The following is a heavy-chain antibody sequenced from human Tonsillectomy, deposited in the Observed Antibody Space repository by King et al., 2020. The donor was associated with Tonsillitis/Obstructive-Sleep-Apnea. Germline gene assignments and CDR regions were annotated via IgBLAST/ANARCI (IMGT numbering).Heavy chain of an antibody. V-gene: IGHV3-74*01. CDR2: INSDWSST. Sequence: AQLVESGGGLVQPGGSLRLSCAASGFTFSSYWMHWVRQAPGEGLAWVSRINSDWSSTSYADSVKGRFTISRDNAKNTLYLQMNSLRAEDTAVYYCARGIPHTPTTGGDYWGQGTLVTVSS. CDR3: ARGIPHTPTTGGDY. CDR1: GFTFSSYW. J-gene: IGHJ4*02. D-gene: IGHD4-17*01.